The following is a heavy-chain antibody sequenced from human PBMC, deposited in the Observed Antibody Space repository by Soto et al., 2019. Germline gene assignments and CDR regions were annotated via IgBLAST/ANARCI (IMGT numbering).Heavy chain of an antibody. J-gene: IGHJ4*02. V-gene: IGHV4-31*03. CDR1: GGSINSGGYC. CDR3: SRGILV. CDR2: ISYGGSS. Sequence: QVQLQESGPGLVKPSQTLSLTCTVSGGSINSGGYCWSWIRQHPGKGLDWIGCISYGGSSSYNPSLKSRVTISVDTPKNQFSMKLTSVTAADRAVYYCSRGILVWGQGALITVSS. D-gene: IGHD5-18*01.